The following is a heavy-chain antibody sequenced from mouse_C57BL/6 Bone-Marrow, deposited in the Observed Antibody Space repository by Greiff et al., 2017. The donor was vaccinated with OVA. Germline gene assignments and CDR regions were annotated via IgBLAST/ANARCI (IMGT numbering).Heavy chain of an antibody. V-gene: IGHV5-4*01. D-gene: IGHD1-1*01. Sequence: EVHLVESGGGLVKPGGSLKLSCAASGFTFSSYAMSWVRQTPEKRLEWVATISDGGSYTYYPDNVKGRFTISRDNAKNNLYLQMSHLKSEDTAMYYCARVATVVAPYYFDYWGQGTTLTVSS. J-gene: IGHJ2*01. CDR3: ARVATVVAPYYFDY. CDR1: GFTFSSYA. CDR2: ISDGGSYT.